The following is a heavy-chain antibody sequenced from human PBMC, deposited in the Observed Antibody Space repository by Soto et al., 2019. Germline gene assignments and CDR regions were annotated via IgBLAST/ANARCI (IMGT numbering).Heavy chain of an antibody. CDR2: TYYRSKWYN. CDR1: GDSVSSNSAS. CDR3: ARNRRPMSYCSGGSCYQGFDY. J-gene: IGHJ4*02. V-gene: IGHV6-1*01. D-gene: IGHD2-15*01. Sequence: SQTLSLTCAISGDSVSSNSASWNWFRQFPSRGLEWLGRTYYRSKWYNDYAVSVKSRITINPDTSKNQFSLQLNSVTPEDTAVYYCARNRRPMSYCSGGSCYQGFDYWGQGTLVTVSS.